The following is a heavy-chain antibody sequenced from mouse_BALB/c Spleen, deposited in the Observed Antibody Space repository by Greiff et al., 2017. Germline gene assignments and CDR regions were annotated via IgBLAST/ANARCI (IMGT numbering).Heavy chain of an antibody. J-gene: IGHJ1*01. CDR1: GYTFTSYW. D-gene: IGHD2-3*01. CDR3: ERYGWLVRPLDV. V-gene: IGHV1-69*02. CDR2: IDPSDSYT. Sequence: QVQLQQPGAELVKPGASVKLSCKASGYTFTSYWMHWVKQRPGQGLEWIGEIDPSDSYTNYNQKFKGKATLTVDKSSSTAYMQLISLTSEDSAVYYCERYGWLVRPLDVWGAGTTVTVSS.